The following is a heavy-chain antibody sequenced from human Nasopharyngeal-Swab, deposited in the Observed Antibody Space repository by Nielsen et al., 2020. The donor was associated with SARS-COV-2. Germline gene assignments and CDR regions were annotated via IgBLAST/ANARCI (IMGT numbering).Heavy chain of an antibody. V-gene: IGHV3-30-3*01. D-gene: IGHD3-3*01. J-gene: IGHJ5*02. CDR3: ARDQLTYDFWRGINWFDP. CDR2: ISYDGSNK. Sequence: VRQAPGQGLAWVAVISYDGSNKYYADSVKGRFTISRDNAKNSLYLQMSSLRDEDTAVYYCARDQLTYDFWRGINWFDPWGQGTLVTVSS.